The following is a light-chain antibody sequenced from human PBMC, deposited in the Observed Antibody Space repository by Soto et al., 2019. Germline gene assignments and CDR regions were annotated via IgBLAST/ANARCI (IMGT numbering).Light chain of an antibody. CDR1: QSISTW. CDR2: KAS. Sequence: DIQMTQSPSTLPASVGDRVTITCRASQSISTWLAWYQQKPGKAPNLLIYKASYLASGVPSRFSGGGSGTEFTLTISSLQPDDFATYYCQQYSSYWPFGQGTKVEI. V-gene: IGKV1-5*03. CDR3: QQYSSYWP. J-gene: IGKJ1*01.